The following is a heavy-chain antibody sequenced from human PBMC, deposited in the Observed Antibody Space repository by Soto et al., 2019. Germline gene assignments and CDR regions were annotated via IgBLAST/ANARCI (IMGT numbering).Heavy chain of an antibody. CDR2: IYWDDDK. Sequence: QITLKESGPTLVKPTQTLPLACTFTGFSLSTSGVGVGWIRQPPGKALEWLAHIYWDDDKRYSHSLKSRLTITKDTSKNQVVLTKTNMEPVDTATYFWGQKGAGYRGFKYWGQGTLVTVSS. V-gene: IGHV2-5*02. D-gene: IGHD5-12*01. J-gene: IGHJ4*02. CDR3: GQKGAGYRGFKY. CDR1: GFSLSTSGVG.